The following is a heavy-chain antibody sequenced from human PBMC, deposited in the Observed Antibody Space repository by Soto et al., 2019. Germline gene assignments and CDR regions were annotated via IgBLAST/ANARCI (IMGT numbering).Heavy chain of an antibody. D-gene: IGHD6-13*01. CDR1: GFTFSRYA. V-gene: IGHV3-23*01. CDR2: ISGSGGST. Sequence: GGSLRLSCAASGFTFSRYAMSWVRQAPGKELEWVSAISGSGGSTYYADSVKGRFTSSRDNSKNTLYLQENSLRAEDTAVYYCAKDRVSSRNYYYYGMDVWGQGTTVTVSS. CDR3: AKDRVSSRNYYYYGMDV. J-gene: IGHJ6*02.